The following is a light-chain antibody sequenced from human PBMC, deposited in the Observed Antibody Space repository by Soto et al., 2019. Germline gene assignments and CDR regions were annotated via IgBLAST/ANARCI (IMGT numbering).Light chain of an antibody. CDR2: GNS. Sequence: QPVLTPPPSVSGAPGQRVTISSTGSSSNIGAGYDVHWYQQLPGTAPKLLIYGNSNRPSGVPDRFSGSKSGTSASLAITGLQAEDEADYYCQSYDSSLSGYVFGTGTKLTVL. CDR1: SSNIGAGYD. J-gene: IGLJ1*01. V-gene: IGLV1-40*01. CDR3: QSYDSSLSGYV.